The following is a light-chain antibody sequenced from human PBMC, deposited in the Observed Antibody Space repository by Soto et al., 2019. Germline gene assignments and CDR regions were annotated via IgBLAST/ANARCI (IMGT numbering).Light chain of an antibody. V-gene: IGKV3-20*01. Sequence: ECVLTQSPGTLSFSPGERSSLSCRASQSLTNSFMAWYQQKPGQAPRLLIYDTSSRASGIPDRFSGSGSGTDFTLTISRLETEDFAVFYCQQYGTSEIIFGQGTRLEIK. J-gene: IGKJ5*01. CDR2: DTS. CDR1: QSLTNSF. CDR3: QQYGTSEII.